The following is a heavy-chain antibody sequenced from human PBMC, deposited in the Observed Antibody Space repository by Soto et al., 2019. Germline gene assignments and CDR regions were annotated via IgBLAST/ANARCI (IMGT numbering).Heavy chain of an antibody. CDR1: GDTFRTYT. CDR2: ITPRLDFI. CDR3: ARTVTTVSYFGP. V-gene: IGHV1-69*02. D-gene: IGHD4-17*01. Sequence: QDQLVQSGGEVKKPGSSVKVSCKASGDTFRTYTIEWLRQAPGPGPESLGRITPRLDFISYAQRFRGRVRISADKSTSTAYMELSRLTSEDTAVYYCARTVTTVSYFGPWGQGTLVTVSS. J-gene: IGHJ5*02.